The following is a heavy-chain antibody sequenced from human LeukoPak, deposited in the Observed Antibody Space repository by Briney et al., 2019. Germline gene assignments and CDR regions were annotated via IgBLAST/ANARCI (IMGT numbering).Heavy chain of an antibody. D-gene: IGHD3-22*01. J-gene: IGHJ4*02. CDR3: ARDRFRSSGSGAFDY. Sequence: GGSLRLSCAASGFTFSSYEMNWVRQAPGKGLEWVSYISSSGSTIYYADSVKGRFAISRDNAKNSLYLQMNSLRAEDTAVYYCARDRFRSSGSGAFDYWGQGTLVTVSS. CDR1: GFTFSSYE. CDR2: ISSSGSTI. V-gene: IGHV3-48*03.